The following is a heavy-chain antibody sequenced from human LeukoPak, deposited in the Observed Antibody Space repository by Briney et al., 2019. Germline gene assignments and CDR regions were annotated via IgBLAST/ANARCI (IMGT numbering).Heavy chain of an antibody. CDR2: IYHSGST. Sequence: SETLSLTCTVSGYSISSGYYWGWIRQPPGKGLEWIGSIYHSGSTYYNPSLKSRVTISVDTSKNQFSLKLSSVTAADTAVYYCARGHTIFGVAHFNWFDPWSQGTLVTVSS. J-gene: IGHJ5*02. V-gene: IGHV4-38-2*02. CDR1: GYSISSGYY. D-gene: IGHD3-3*01. CDR3: ARGHTIFGVAHFNWFDP.